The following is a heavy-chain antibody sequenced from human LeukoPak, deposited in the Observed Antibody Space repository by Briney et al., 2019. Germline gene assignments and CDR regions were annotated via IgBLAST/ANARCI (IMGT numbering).Heavy chain of an antibody. J-gene: IGHJ4*02. CDR2: MHYTGTT. Sequence: SETLSLTCAVSGGSIRSYYWSWIRQPPGKGLEWIGYMHYTGTTNYNPSLKSRVTISVDTSKNQFSLKLSSVTAADTAVYYCARARGLNCSGGSCYLYYFDYWGQGTLVTVSS. CDR3: ARARGLNCSGGSCYLYYFDY. CDR1: GGSIRSYY. V-gene: IGHV4-59*12. D-gene: IGHD2-15*01.